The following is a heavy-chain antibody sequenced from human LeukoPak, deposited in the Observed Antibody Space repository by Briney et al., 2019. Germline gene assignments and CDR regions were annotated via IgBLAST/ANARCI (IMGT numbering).Heavy chain of an antibody. CDR1: GYTLTSDG. CDR3: ARALPGCGSTNCYGLDY. V-gene: IGHV7-4-1*02. Sequence: ASVKVSCKASGYTLTSDGMNRVRQAPGQGLEWMGWINTNTGSPTYGQGFTGRFVFSLDTSVNTAYLQISSLKAEDTAVYYCARALPGCGSTNCYGLDYCGQGTLVTVSS. CDR2: INTNTGSP. D-gene: IGHD2-2*01. J-gene: IGHJ4*02.